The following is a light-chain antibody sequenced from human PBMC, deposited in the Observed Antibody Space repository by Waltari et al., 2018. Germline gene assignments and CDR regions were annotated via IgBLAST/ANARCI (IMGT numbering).Light chain of an antibody. CDR1: SSDVGSYNF. V-gene: IGLV2-14*03. Sequence: QSVLTQPASVSGSPGQSITISCTGTSSDVGSYNFVSWYQQHPGKAPKLIIFNVSNRPAGVSNRFSGSKSGNTASLTISGLQAEDEADFYCSSFSSGSTPMVFGGGTMLTVL. CDR2: NVS. CDR3: SSFSSGSTPMV. J-gene: IGLJ2*01.